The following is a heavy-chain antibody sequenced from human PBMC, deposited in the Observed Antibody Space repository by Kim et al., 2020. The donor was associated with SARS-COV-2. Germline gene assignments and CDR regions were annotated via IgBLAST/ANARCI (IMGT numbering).Heavy chain of an antibody. Sequence: SETLSLTCTVSGGSISSYYWSWIRQPPGKGLEWIGYIIYSGSTNYNPSLKSRVALSVDTSKNQFSLKLSTVTAADTAVDYCARDRGAGSYYTLWGQGT. J-gene: IGHJ4*02. CDR1: GGSISSYY. V-gene: IGHV4-59*01. CDR3: ARDRGAGSYYTL. D-gene: IGHD3-10*01. CDR2: IIYSGST.